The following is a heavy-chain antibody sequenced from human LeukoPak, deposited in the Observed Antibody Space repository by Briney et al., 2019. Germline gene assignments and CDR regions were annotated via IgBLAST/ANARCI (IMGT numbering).Heavy chain of an antibody. D-gene: IGHD3-22*01. V-gene: IGHV4-39*07. CDR2: IYYSGST. Sequence: SETLSLTCTVSGGSISSSSYYWGWIRQPPGTGLEWIGSIYYSGSTYYNPSLKSRVTISVDTSKNQFSLKLSSVTAADTAVYYCARDGSMIVPGTYYFDYWGQGTLVTVSS. J-gene: IGHJ4*02. CDR3: ARDGSMIVPGTYYFDY. CDR1: GGSISSSSYY.